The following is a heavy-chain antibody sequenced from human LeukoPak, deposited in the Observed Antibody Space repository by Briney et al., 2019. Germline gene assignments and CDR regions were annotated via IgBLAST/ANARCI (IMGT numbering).Heavy chain of an antibody. Sequence: PSQTLSLTCTVSGGSISGGGYYWGWLRQPPGKGLEWIGSVSYSGSTYYNPSLKSRVTISVDTSKNQFSLKLTSVTAADTAVYYCASTVYDLPFDPWGQGTLVTVSS. V-gene: IGHV4-39*01. CDR2: VSYSGST. CDR3: ASTVYDLPFDP. J-gene: IGHJ5*02. D-gene: IGHD3-3*01. CDR1: GGSISGGGYY.